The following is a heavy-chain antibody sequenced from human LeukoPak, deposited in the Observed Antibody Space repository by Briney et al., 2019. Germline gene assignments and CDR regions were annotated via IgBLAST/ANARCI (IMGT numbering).Heavy chain of an antibody. CDR1: GGSIGNYY. V-gene: IGHV4-4*07. CDR3: ARDWAPFRIAVARPDAFDI. CDR2: IFTSENT. J-gene: IGHJ3*02. D-gene: IGHD6-19*01. Sequence: PSETLSLTCTVSGGSIGNYYWSWIRQPAGKGLEWIGRIFTSENTNYNPSLKSRVTMSVDTSKNQFSLKLTSVTAADTAVYYCARDWAPFRIAVARPDAFDIWGQGTMVTVPS.